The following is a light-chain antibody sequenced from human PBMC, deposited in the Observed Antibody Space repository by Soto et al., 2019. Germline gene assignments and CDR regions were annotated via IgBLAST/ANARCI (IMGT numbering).Light chain of an antibody. CDR1: QRVSSY. V-gene: IGKV3-11*01. CDR3: QQRSNWRCT. J-gene: IGKJ2*02. CDR2: DAS. Sequence: EIVLTQSPATLSLSPGERATLSCRASQRVSSYLAWYQQKPGQAPRLLIYDASNRATGIPARFSGSGSGTDCPLTISSLEPEDFAVYYCQQRSNWRCTFGQGTKLEIK.